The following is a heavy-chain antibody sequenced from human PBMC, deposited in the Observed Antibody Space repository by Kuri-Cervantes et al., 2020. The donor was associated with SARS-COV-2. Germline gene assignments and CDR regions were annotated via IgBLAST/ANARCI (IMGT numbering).Heavy chain of an antibody. D-gene: IGHD3-22*01. V-gene: IGHV1-69*06. CDR2: IIPIFGTA. CDR1: GGTFSSYA. J-gene: IGHJ4*02. Sequence: SVKVSCKASGGTFSSYAISWVRQAPGQGLEWMGGIIPIFGTANYAQKFQGRVTITADKSTSTAYMELSSLRSEDTAMYYCARLPRGNYYDSSGYYPYFDYWGQGTLVTVSS. CDR3: ARLPRGNYYDSSGYYPYFDY.